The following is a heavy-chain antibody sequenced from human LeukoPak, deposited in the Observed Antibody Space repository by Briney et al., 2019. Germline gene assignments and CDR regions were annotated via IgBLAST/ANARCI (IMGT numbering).Heavy chain of an antibody. CDR1: GYTFTGYY. J-gene: IGHJ6*03. V-gene: IGHV1-2*02. CDR2: INPNSGGT. D-gene: IGHD6-6*01. Sequence: ASVKVSCKASGYTFTGYYMHWVRQAPGQGLEWMGWINPNSGGTNYAQKFQGRVTTTRDTSISTAYMELSRLRSDDTAVYYCARREAEYSSSTNYYYYYMDVWGKGTTVTVSS. CDR3: ARREAEYSSSTNYYYYYMDV.